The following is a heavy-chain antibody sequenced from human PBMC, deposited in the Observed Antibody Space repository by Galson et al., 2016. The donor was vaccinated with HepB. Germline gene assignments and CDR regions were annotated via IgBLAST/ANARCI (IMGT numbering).Heavy chain of an antibody. V-gene: IGHV3-30*03. D-gene: IGHD5-18*01. CDR3: ASDPRQWQRGYNYGFEY. J-gene: IGHJ4*02. CDR2: ISYDGDTK. Sequence: SLRLSCAVSGFTFSTYGTHWVRQAPGKGLEWVAVISYDGDTKYHADSVKGRFTISRDNSKNTLYLQMHRLRFEDTAVYYCASDPRQWQRGYNYGFEYWGQGTLVSVSS. CDR1: GFTFSTYG.